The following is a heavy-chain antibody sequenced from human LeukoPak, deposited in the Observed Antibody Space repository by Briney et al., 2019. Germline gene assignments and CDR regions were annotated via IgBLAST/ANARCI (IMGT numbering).Heavy chain of an antibody. CDR3: ARSPPLSSWYVNWFDP. D-gene: IGHD6-13*01. CDR1: GGTFSSYA. V-gene: IGHV1-69*05. J-gene: IGHJ5*02. CDR2: IIPISGTA. Sequence: ASVKVSCKASGGTFSSYAISWVRQAPGQGLEWMGGIIPISGTANYAQKFQGRVTITTDESTSTAYMELSSLRSEDTAVYYCARSPPLSSWYVNWFDPWGQGTLVTVSS.